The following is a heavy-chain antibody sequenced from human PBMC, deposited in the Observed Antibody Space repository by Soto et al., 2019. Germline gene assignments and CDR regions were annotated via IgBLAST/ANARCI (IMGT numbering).Heavy chain of an antibody. CDR1: GGTFSSYT. J-gene: IGHJ6*02. CDR2: IIPMLNIT. CDR3: ARKTSHYGTDV. V-gene: IGHV1-69*02. Sequence: QVQLVQSGAEVKKPGSSVKVSCKASGGTFSSYTISWVRQAPGQGLECMGRIIPMLNITNYAQKFQGRVTMTADKSTTTASMELSRLRSADTAVYYCARKTSHYGTDVWGQGTTVTVSS.